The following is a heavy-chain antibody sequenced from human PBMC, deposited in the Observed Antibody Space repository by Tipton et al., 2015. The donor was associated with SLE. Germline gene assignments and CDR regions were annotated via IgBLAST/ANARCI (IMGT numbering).Heavy chain of an antibody. J-gene: IGHJ3*02. CDR3: ARDPGVVRSGALDT. CDR1: GGSISSYY. CDR2: IYYSGST. D-gene: IGHD2-15*01. V-gene: IGHV4-59*01. Sequence: TLSLTCTVSGGSISSYYWSWIRQPPGKGLEWIGYIYYSGSTNYNPSLKSRVTISVDTSKNQFPLKLSSVTAAVTAVYYCARDPGVVRSGALDTWVQATMVTVSS.